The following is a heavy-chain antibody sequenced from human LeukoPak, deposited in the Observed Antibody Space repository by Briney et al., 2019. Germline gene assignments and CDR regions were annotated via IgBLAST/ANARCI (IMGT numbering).Heavy chain of an antibody. CDR2: VYYTGNT. V-gene: IGHV4-39*01. CDR3: ARLRAMAGHRGGFDF. Sequence: SETLSLTCAVSGDSISYHNYYWDWIRQPPGKGLEWIGTVYYTGNTYYNPSLKSRVAISVDTSKNQFSLQLTSMTAEDTAVYYCARLRAMAGHRGGFDFWGRGTMVTVSS. J-gene: IGHJ3*01. CDR1: GDSISYHNYY. D-gene: IGHD6-19*01.